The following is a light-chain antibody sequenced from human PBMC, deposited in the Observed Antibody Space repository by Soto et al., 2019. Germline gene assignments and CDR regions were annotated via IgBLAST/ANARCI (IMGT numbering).Light chain of an antibody. CDR3: QQLNSYPAT. CDR2: AAS. CDR1: QGITSY. J-gene: IGKJ4*01. V-gene: IGKV1-9*01. Sequence: DIQLTQSPSFLSASVGDRVTITCRASQGITSYSNYLAWYQQKPGKAPNLLIYAASTLQSGVPSRFRGSSSGREFTLTITSLQPEDVATYFCQQLNSYPATFGGGTKVEIK.